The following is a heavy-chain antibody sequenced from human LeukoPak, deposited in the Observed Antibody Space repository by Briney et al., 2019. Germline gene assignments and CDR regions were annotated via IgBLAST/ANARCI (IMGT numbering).Heavy chain of an antibody. V-gene: IGHV1-18*01. J-gene: IGHJ5*02. D-gene: IGHD3-3*01. Sequence: GASVKVSCKASGYTFTSYGISWVRQAPGQGLEWMGWISAYNGNTNYAQKLQGRVTMTTDTSTSTAYMELRSLRSDDTAVYYCARGMDFWSGYYKSGWFDPWGQGTLVTVSS. CDR2: ISAYNGNT. CDR1: GYTFTSYG. CDR3: ARGMDFWSGYYKSGWFDP.